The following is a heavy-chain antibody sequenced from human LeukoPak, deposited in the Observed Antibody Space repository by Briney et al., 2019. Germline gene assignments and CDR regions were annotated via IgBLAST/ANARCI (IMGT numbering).Heavy chain of an antibody. D-gene: IGHD2-2*01. Sequence: GGSLRLSCAASGFTFSNAWMSWVRQAPGKGLEWVSTISGSGGSTYYAESVKGRCTFSRDNSKDTLYLQLNSLRVEDTAVYYCAKEGGYCSSSSCSDYFDYWGQGSLVTVSS. CDR2: ISGSGGST. V-gene: IGHV3-23*01. CDR1: GFTFSNAW. CDR3: AKEGGYCSSSSCSDYFDY. J-gene: IGHJ4*02.